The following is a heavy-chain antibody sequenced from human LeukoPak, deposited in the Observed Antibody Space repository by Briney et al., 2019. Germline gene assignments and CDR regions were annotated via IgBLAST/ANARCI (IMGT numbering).Heavy chain of an antibody. D-gene: IGHD1-1*01. V-gene: IGHV4-59*01. CDR1: GGSISTYS. J-gene: IGHJ4*02. CDR3: ARDKVPGDY. CDR2: IYYSVST. Sequence: SETLSLTCTVSGGSISTYSWSWIRQPPGKGLEWIGYIYYSVSTYYNPSLKSRVTISVDTSKNQFSLKLSSVTAADTAVYFCARDKVPGDYWGQGPLVSVSS.